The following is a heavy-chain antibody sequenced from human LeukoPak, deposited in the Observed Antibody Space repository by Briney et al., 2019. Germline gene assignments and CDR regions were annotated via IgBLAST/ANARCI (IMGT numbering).Heavy chain of an antibody. CDR1: GGSISSGSYY. J-gene: IGHJ4*02. V-gene: IGHV4-61*02. CDR3: ARRGYFDY. Sequence: SETLSLTCTVSGGSISSGSYYWSWIRQPAGKGLEWIGRIYTSGSTNYNPSLKSRVTISVDTSKNQFSLKLSSVTAADAAVYYCARRGYFDYWGQGTLVTVSS. CDR2: IYTSGST.